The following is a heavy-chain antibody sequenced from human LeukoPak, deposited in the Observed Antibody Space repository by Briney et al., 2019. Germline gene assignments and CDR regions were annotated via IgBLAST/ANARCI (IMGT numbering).Heavy chain of an antibody. V-gene: IGHV3-30-3*01. D-gene: IGHD1-1*01. CDR1: GFTFRTYA. CDR3: ARLVGWNYDY. CDR2: ISYDGSSR. J-gene: IGHJ4*02. Sequence: PGRSLRLSCAASGFTFRTYAMHWVRQAPGKGLDWVADISYDGSSRSYADSVRGRFIISRDNSKSTLYVEMNSLRAEDTAVYYCARLVGWNYDYWGQGTLVTVSS.